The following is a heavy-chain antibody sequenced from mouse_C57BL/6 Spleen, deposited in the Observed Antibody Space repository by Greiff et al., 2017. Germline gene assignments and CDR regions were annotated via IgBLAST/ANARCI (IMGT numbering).Heavy chain of an antibody. J-gene: IGHJ2*01. V-gene: IGHV1-55*01. Sequence: QVQLQQPGAELVKPGASVKMSCKASGYTFTSYWITWVKQRPGQGLEWIGDIYPGSGSTNYNEKFKSKATLTVDTSSSTAYMQLSSLTSEDSAVYYCARGYYGSSPYYFDYWGQGTTLTGSS. CDR2: IYPGSGST. CDR3: ARGYYGSSPYYFDY. CDR1: GYTFTSYW. D-gene: IGHD1-1*01.